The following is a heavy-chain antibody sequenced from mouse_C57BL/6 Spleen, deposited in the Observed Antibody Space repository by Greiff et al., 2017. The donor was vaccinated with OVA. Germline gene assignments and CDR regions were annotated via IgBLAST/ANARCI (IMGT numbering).Heavy chain of an antibody. J-gene: IGHJ1*03. CDR1: GYTFTSYW. V-gene: IGHV1-53*01. CDR2: INPSNGGT. CDR3: ARFPLDGYFWYFDV. Sequence: VQLQQPGTELVKPGASVKLSCKASGYTFTSYWMHWVKQRPGQGLEWIGNINPSNGGTNYNEKFKSKATLTVDKSSSTAYMQLSSLTSEDSAVYYCARFPLDGYFWYFDVWGTGTTVTVSS. D-gene: IGHD2-3*01.